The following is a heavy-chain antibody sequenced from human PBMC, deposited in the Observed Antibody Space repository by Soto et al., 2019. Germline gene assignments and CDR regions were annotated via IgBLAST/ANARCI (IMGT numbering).Heavy chain of an antibody. V-gene: IGHV1-18*01. CDR3: SRVSWHILGLLDAFDC. D-gene: IGHD2-21*01. J-gene: IGHJ3*01. Sequence: ASVKVSCKASGYTFTSYGISWVRQAPGQGLEWMGWISAYNGNTNYAQKLQGRVTMTTDTSTSTAYMELRSLRSDDTAVYYCSRVSWHILGLLDAFDCWGQGTMVTV. CDR2: ISAYNGNT. CDR1: GYTFTSYG.